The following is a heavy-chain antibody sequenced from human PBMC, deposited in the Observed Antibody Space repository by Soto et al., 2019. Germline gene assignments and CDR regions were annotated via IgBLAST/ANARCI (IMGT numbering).Heavy chain of an antibody. Sequence: EVQLLESGGGLVQPGGSLRLSCAASGFSFSNYAMSWVRQAPGKGLEWVSTISGSDGNTYYADSVKGRFTVSRDNSKNTLYLQMNSLRAEDTAVYYWAKDLYGDYDLDVWGQAPRVTVSS. V-gene: IGHV3-23*01. CDR2: ISGSDGNT. J-gene: IGHJ3*01. D-gene: IGHD4-17*01. CDR1: GFSFSNYA. CDR3: AKDLYGDYDLDV.